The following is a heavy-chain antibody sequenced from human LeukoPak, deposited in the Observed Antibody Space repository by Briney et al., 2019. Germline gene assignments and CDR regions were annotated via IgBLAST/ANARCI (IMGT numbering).Heavy chain of an antibody. J-gene: IGHJ4*02. CDR1: GGSFTIYS. D-gene: IGHD5-18*01. Sequence: TSETLSLTCTVSGGSFTIYSWSWIRQPAGKGLEWIGRTYTTGSTTYNPSLKSRVTMSVDSSKNQFSLRLTSVTAADTAVYYCARGLVGDTAMLTEWGQGTLVTVSS. V-gene: IGHV4-4*07. CDR3: ARGLVGDTAMLTE. CDR2: TYTTGST.